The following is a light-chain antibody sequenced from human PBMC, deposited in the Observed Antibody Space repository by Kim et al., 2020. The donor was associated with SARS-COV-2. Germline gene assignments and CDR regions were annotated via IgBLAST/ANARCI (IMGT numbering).Light chain of an antibody. CDR1: KLGDKY. CDR3: QAWDSSTWV. CDR2: QDS. V-gene: IGLV3-1*01. J-gene: IGLJ3*02. Sequence: SYELTQPPSVSVSPGQTASITCSGAKLGDKYACWYQQKPGQSPVLVIYQDSKRPSGLPERFSGSNSGNTATLTISGTQAMDEADYYCQAWDSSTWVFGGG.